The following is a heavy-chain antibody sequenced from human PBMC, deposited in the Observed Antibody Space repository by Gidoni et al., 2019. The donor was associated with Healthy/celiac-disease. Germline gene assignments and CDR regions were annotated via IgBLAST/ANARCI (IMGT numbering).Heavy chain of an antibody. CDR1: GFTFSSYA. CDR2: ISGSGGST. Sequence: EVQLLESGGGLVQPGGSLSLSCAASGFTFSSYAMSWVRQAPGKGLEWVSAISGSGGSTYYADSVKGRFTISRDNSKNTLYLQMNSLRAEDTAVYYCAKDSYSSGWYIGWFDPWGQGTLVTVSS. V-gene: IGHV3-23*01. D-gene: IGHD6-19*01. J-gene: IGHJ5*02. CDR3: AKDSYSSGWYIGWFDP.